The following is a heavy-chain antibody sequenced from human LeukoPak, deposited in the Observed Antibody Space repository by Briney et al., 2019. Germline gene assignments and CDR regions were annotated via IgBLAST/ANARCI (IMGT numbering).Heavy chain of an antibody. J-gene: IGHJ4*02. Sequence: GASVKVSCKASGCTFTSYGISWVRQAPGQGLEWMGWISAYDGNTNYAQKLQGRVTMTTDTSTSTAYMELRSLRSDDTAVYYCARESRYYGSGSYLVDYWGQGTLVTVSS. V-gene: IGHV1-18*04. CDR3: ARESRYYGSGSYLVDY. CDR2: ISAYDGNT. D-gene: IGHD3-10*01. CDR1: GCTFTSYG.